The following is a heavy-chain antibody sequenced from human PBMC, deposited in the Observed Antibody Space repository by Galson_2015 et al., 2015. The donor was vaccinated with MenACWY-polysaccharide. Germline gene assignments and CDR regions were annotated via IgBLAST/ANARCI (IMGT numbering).Heavy chain of an antibody. CDR3: TKVGAKYCSGSSCYFNWFDP. Sequence: SLRLSYAASGFSFNTYWMHWVRHAPGKGLVWVSRIHADGSATGDADSVRGRFTISSDNAKNPLHLEMNSLRAEDTAVYYCTKVGAKYCSGSSCYFNWFDPWGQGTLVSVSS. CDR2: IHADGSAT. CDR1: GFSFNTYW. D-gene: IGHD2-15*01. J-gene: IGHJ5*02. V-gene: IGHV3-74*01.